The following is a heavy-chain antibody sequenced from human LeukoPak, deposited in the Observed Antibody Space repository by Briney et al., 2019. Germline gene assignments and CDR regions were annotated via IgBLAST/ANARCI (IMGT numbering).Heavy chain of an antibody. CDR3: ASDNSGGVDYYSYYYMDV. D-gene: IGHD1-26*01. Sequence: SETLSLTCTVSGASISSYFWSWIRQPPGKGLEWIGYIHYSGRTNYNPSLKSRVTISIDTSKKQFSLKLISVTAADTAVYYCASDNSGGVDYYSYYYMDVWGKGTTVTVSS. CDR1: GASISSYF. J-gene: IGHJ6*03. CDR2: IHYSGRT. V-gene: IGHV4-59*01.